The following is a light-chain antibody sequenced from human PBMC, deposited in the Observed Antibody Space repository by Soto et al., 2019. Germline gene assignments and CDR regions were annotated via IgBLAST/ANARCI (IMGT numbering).Light chain of an antibody. J-gene: IGLJ1*01. CDR2: GVT. Sequence: QSVLTQPPSASGSPGQSVTFSCTGTSSDVGRYNYVSWYQQHPGKAPKLLIYGVTQRPSGVPDRFSGSKSGNTASLTVSGLQDEDEGYYYCSSYAGSNIYVFGTGTKVTLL. CDR3: SSYAGSNIYV. CDR1: SSDVGRYNY. V-gene: IGLV2-8*01.